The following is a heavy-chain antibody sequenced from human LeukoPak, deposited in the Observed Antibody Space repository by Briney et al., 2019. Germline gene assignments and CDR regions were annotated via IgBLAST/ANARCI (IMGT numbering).Heavy chain of an antibody. CDR1: GYTFTDYY. Sequence: ASMKVSCKASGYTFTDYYMHWVRQAPGQGLEWMGWINPNSGGTNYAQKFQGRVTMTRDTSISTAYMELSRLRSDDTAVYYCARDSGTVTTRDNWFDPWGQGTLVTVSS. CDR2: INPNSGGT. V-gene: IGHV1-2*02. CDR3: ARDSGTVTTRDNWFDP. J-gene: IGHJ5*02. D-gene: IGHD4-17*01.